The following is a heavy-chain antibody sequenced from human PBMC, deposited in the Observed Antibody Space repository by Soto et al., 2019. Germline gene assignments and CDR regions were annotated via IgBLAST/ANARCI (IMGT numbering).Heavy chain of an antibody. D-gene: IGHD6-6*01. CDR1: GFTFSSYA. V-gene: IGHV3-23*01. J-gene: IGHJ6*03. CDR3: AKSRVAARPLPPHYYYMDV. Sequence: GGSLRLSCAASGFTFSSYAMSWVRQAPGKGLEWVSAISGSGGSTYYADSVKGRFTISRDNSKNTLYLQMNSLRAEDTAVYYCAKSRVAARPLPPHYYYMDVWAKGPRSPSP. CDR2: ISGSGGST.